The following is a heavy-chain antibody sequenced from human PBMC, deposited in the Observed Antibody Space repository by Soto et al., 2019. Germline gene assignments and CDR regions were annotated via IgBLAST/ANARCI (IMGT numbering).Heavy chain of an antibody. CDR1: GFTISSYG. CDR2: KWSHGSGQ. D-gene: IGHD5-12*01. CDR3: AMEWRTVATILN. J-gene: IGHJ4*02. V-gene: IGHV3-33*01. Sequence: QVQLVESGGGVVQPGTFLRLSCAASGFTISSYGMHWVRQAPGKGLEWVAFKWSHGSGQSYADSLMGRFTISRDDSKNTVYLQISSLRVEDTAVYYCAMEWRTVATILNWGRGTLVTVSS.